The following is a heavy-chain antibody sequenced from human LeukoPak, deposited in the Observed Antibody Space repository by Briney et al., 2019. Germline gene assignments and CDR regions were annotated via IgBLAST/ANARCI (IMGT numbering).Heavy chain of an antibody. V-gene: IGHV3-48*01. CDR3: TTAKNDY. CDR2: ISGSSDTI. Sequence: PGGSLRLSCAASGFTFSSYSMNWVRQASGKRLEWVSYISGSSDTIYYADSVKGRFTVSRDNARNSLFLQMNSVRAEDTALYYCTTAKNDYWGQGTLVTVSS. CDR1: GFTFSSYS. J-gene: IGHJ4*02.